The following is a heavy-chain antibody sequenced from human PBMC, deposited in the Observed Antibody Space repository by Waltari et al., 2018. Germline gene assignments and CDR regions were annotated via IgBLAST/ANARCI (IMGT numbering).Heavy chain of an antibody. V-gene: IGHV1-69*01. D-gene: IGHD2-2*01. Sequence: QVQLVQSGVEVKKPGSSVKVSCKASGGTFTSHAINWVRQAPGQGLEWMGGILPISGTANYAHKFQDRVTITADESTSTVYMDLSSLRIEDTAIYYCARAAIPGYCTTSSCYNWFDPWGQGTLVTVSS. CDR3: ARAAIPGYCTTSSCYNWFDP. CDR2: ILPISGTA. J-gene: IGHJ5*02. CDR1: GGTFTSHA.